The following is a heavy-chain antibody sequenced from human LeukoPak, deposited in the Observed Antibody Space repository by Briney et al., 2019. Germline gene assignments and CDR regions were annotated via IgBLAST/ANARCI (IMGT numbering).Heavy chain of an antibody. CDR3: AKDMGSGYYDSSGLGAFDI. CDR2: ISWNSGSI. Sequence: GGSLRLSCAASGFTFDDYAMHWVRQAPGKGLEWVSGISWNSGSIGYADSVKGRFTISRDDAKNSLYLQMNSLRAEDTALYYCAKDMGSGYYDSSGLGAFDIWGQGTMVTVSS. D-gene: IGHD3-22*01. V-gene: IGHV3-9*01. J-gene: IGHJ3*02. CDR1: GFTFDDYA.